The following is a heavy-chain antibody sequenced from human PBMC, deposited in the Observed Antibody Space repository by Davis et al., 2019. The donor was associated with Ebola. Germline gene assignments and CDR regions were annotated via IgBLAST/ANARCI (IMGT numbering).Heavy chain of an antibody. J-gene: IGHJ4*02. Sequence: PSETLSLTCTVSGGSVSSYSHYWSWIRQPPGKPLEWLATVYYTGGAYYNPSLKSRLTMSVDTSKNQFSLRLTSISAADTAVYYCARGGQAAAGKFDLWGQGTLVTVAS. V-gene: IGHV4-39*07. D-gene: IGHD6-13*01. CDR3: ARGGQAAAGKFDL. CDR1: GGSVSSYSHY. CDR2: VYYTGGA.